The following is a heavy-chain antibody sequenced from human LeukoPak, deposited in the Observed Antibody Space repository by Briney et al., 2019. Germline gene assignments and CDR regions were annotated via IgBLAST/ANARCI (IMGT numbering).Heavy chain of an antibody. CDR1: GFTFSSYA. J-gene: IGHJ4*02. CDR3: ARDRSRHDYGGNQVFFDY. D-gene: IGHD4-23*01. CDR2: ISSSGSTI. V-gene: IGHV3-48*03. Sequence: PGGSLRLSCAASGFTFSSYAMSWVRQAPGKGLEWVSYISSSGSTIHYADSVKGRFTISRDNAKNSLYLQMNSLRAEDTAVYYCARDRSRHDYGGNQVFFDYWGQGTLVTVSS.